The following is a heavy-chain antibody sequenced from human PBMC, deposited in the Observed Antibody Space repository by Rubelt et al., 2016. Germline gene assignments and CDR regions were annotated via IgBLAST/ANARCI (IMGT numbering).Heavy chain of an antibody. CDR1: GGSISSYY. CDR3: AREQGYSSGYY. V-gene: IGHV4-59*12. J-gene: IGHJ4*02. Sequence: GPGLVKPSETLSLTCTVSGGSISSYYWSWIRQPPGKGLEWIGYIYYSGSTNYNPSLKSRVTISVDTSKNQFSLKLSSVTAADTAVYYCAREQGYSSGYYWGQGTLVTVSS. CDR2: IYYSGST. D-gene: IGHD3-22*01.